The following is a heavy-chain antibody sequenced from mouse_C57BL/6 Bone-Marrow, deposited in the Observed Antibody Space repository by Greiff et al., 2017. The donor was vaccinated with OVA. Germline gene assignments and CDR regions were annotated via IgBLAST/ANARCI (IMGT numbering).Heavy chain of an antibody. V-gene: IGHV14-2*01. CDR3: AREGLRGYYFDY. Sequence: EVQGVESGAELVKPGASVKLSCTASGFNIKDYYMHWVKQRTEQGLEWIGRIDPEDGETTYAPKFQGKATITADTSSNPAYLQLSSLTSEDTAVYYCAREGLRGYYFDYWGQGTTLTVSS. D-gene: IGHD3-1*01. CDR1: GFNIKDYY. CDR2: IDPEDGET. J-gene: IGHJ2*01.